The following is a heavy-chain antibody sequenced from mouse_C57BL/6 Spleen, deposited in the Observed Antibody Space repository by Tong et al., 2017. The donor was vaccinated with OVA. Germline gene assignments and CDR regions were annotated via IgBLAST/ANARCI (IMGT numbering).Heavy chain of an antibody. CDR2: ISNGSSTI. Sequence: EVQLQESGGGLVQPGGSRKLSCAASGFTFSSFGMHWVRQAPEKGLEWVAYISNGSSTIYYADTVKGRFTISRDNPKNNQFVQMNSLRYEDAAKYYCTRYDYEERGNAMDYWSQGTSKTVST. CDR1: GFTFSSFG. V-gene: IGHV5-17*02. J-gene: IGHJ4*01. D-gene: IGHD2-4*01. CDR3: TRYDYEERGNAMDY.